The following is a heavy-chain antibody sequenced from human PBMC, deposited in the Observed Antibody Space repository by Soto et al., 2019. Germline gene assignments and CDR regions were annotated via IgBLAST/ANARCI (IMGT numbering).Heavy chain of an antibody. CDR1: GFTFSNAW. CDR3: TTASDNSGYPDAFDI. Sequence: GGSLRLSCAASGFTFSNAWMNWVRQAPGKGLEWVGRIKSKTDGGTTDYAAPVKGRFTISRDDSKNTLYLQMNSLKTEDTAVYYCTTASDNSGYPDAFDIWGQGTMVTVSS. V-gene: IGHV3-15*07. CDR2: IKSKTDGGTT. J-gene: IGHJ3*02. D-gene: IGHD3-22*01.